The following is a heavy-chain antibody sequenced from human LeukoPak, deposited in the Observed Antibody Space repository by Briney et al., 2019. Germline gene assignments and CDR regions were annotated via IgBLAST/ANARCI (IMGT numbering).Heavy chain of an antibody. CDR1: GFTFSSYE. CDR3: AKDMNSWRDGSGLGDYFDY. J-gene: IGHJ4*02. CDR2: ISSSGSTI. D-gene: IGHD6-19*01. Sequence: GGSLRLSCAASGFTFSSYEMNWVRQAPGKGLEWVSYISSSGSTIYYADSVKGRFTISRDNAKNSLYLQMNSLRAEDTAVYYCAKDMNSWRDGSGLGDYFDYWGQGTLVTVSS. V-gene: IGHV3-48*03.